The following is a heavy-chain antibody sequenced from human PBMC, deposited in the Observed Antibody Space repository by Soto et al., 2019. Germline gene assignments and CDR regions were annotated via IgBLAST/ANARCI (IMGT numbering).Heavy chain of an antibody. CDR1: GGSISSGGYY. J-gene: IGHJ4*02. D-gene: IGHD3-22*01. CDR3: ARDNGLTPFDY. CDR2: IYYSGST. V-gene: IGHV4-31*03. Sequence: SETLSLTCTFSGGSISSGGYYWSWIRQHPGKGLEWIGYIYYSGSTYYNPSLKSRVTISVDTSKNQFSLKLTSVTAGDAAVYYCARDNGLTPFDYWGQGTLVTVSS.